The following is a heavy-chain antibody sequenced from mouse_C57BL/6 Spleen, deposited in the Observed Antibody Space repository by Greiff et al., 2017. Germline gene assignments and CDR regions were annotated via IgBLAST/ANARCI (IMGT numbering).Heavy chain of an antibody. V-gene: IGHV1-9*01. CDR2: ILPGSGST. Sequence: QVQLQQPGAELVRPGSSVKLSCKASGYTFTSYWMDWVKQRPGQGLEWIGEILPGSGSTNYNEKFKGKATFTADTSSNTAYMQLSSLTTEDSAIYYCARSTAQATYAYWGQGTLVTVSA. D-gene: IGHD3-2*02. CDR1: GYTFTSYW. CDR3: ARSTAQATYAY. J-gene: IGHJ3*01.